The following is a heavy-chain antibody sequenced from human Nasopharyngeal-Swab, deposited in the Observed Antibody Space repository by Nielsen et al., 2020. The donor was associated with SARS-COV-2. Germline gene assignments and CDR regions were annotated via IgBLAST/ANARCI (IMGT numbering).Heavy chain of an antibody. Sequence: WIRQPPGKGLEWVANIRQDESEKYYVDSVKGRFTVSRDNAKNSLYLQMNSLRAEDTAVYYCAKGPLIIVVDYYFDYWGQGTLVTVSS. D-gene: IGHD2-2*01. V-gene: IGHV3-7*03. J-gene: IGHJ4*02. CDR3: AKGPLIIVVDYYFDY. CDR2: IRQDESEK.